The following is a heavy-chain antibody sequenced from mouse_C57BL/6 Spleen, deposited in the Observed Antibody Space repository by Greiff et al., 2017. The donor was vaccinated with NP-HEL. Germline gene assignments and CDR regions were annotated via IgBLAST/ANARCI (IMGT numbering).Heavy chain of an antibody. Sequence: VQLQQSGPELVKPGASVKISCKASGYTFTDYYMNWVKQSHGKSLEWIGDINPNNGGTSYNQKFKGKATLTVDKSSSTAYMELRILTSEDSAVYYCARGGAGNLYYYAMDYWGQGTSVTVSS. CDR2: INPNNGGT. CDR3: ARGGAGNLYYYAMDY. J-gene: IGHJ4*01. D-gene: IGHD2-1*01. CDR1: GYTFTDYY. V-gene: IGHV1-26*01.